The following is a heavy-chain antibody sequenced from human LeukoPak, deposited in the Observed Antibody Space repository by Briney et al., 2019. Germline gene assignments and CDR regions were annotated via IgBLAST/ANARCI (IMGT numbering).Heavy chain of an antibody. CDR2: ISSSGSTI. J-gene: IGHJ5*02. Sequence: GGSLRLSCAASGFTFSSYWMSWVRQAPGKGLEWVSYISSSGSTIYYADSVKGRFTISRDNAKNSLYLQMNSLRAEDTAVYYCARDRAYYGSGTQLYNWFDPWGQGTLVTVSS. CDR1: GFTFSSYW. V-gene: IGHV3-48*04. CDR3: ARDRAYYGSGTQLYNWFDP. D-gene: IGHD3-10*01.